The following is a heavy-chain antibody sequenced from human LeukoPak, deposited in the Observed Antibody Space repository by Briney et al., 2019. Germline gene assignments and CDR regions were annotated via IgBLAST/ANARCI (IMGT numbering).Heavy chain of an antibody. V-gene: IGHV3-15*01. CDR2: IKAKIHGETI. Sequence: GGSLRLSCAASGITLSDFWFSWVRQAPGKGLEWVARIKAKIHGETIDYAAPVRGRFIISRDNSKNTLYLQMNSLRPEDTAVYYCARSGLVVVPAANRFDSWGQGTLLTVSS. D-gene: IGHD2-2*01. CDR1: GITLSDFW. J-gene: IGHJ4*02. CDR3: ARSGLVVVPAANRFDS.